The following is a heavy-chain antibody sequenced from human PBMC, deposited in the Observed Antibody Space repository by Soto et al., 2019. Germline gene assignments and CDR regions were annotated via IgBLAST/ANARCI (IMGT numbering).Heavy chain of an antibody. D-gene: IGHD4-17*01. CDR3: AKYQTTVTRSHWYFDL. CDR1: GFTFSSYA. J-gene: IGHJ2*01. V-gene: IGHV3-23*01. CDR2: ISGSGGST. Sequence: GGSLRLSCAASGFTFSSYAMSWVRQAPGKGLEWVSAISGSGGSTYYADSVKGRFTISRDNSKNTLYLQMNSLRAEDTAVYYCAKYQTTVTRSHWYFDLWGRGTLVTVSS.